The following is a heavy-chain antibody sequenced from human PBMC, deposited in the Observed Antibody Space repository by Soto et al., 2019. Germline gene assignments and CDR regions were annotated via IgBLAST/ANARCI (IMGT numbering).Heavy chain of an antibody. CDR2: IYYSGST. D-gene: IGHD2-2*01. CDR1: GGSISSSSYY. CDR3: ARTVCSSASCYGYYYYGLDV. Sequence: PSETLSLTCTVSGGSISSSSYYWGWIRQPPGKGLEWIGSIYYSGSTYYNPSLKSRPAISVDTSKNQFSLKLSSVTAADTAVYYCARTVCSSASCYGYYYYGLDVWGQGTTVTVS. V-gene: IGHV4-39*07. J-gene: IGHJ6*02.